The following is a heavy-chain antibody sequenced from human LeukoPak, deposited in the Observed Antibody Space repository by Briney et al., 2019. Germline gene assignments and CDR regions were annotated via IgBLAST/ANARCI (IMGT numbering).Heavy chain of an antibody. CDR2: INQGGRT. CDR3: ANWYYYGSGNSPRRGPPFDY. CDR1: GGSFTGYY. V-gene: IGHV4-34*01. J-gene: IGHJ4*02. D-gene: IGHD3-10*01. Sequence: SETLSLTCAVYGGSFTGYYWSWIRQPPGKGLEWIGEINQGGRTNYNPSLKSRVTISADTSKNQFSLKLSSVIAADTAVYYCANWYYYGSGNSPRRGPPFDYWGQGNLVTVSS.